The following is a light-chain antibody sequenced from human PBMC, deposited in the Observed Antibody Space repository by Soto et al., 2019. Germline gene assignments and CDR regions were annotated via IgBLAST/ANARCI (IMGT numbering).Light chain of an antibody. Sequence: QSVLTQPASVSGSPGQSITISCTGSISDIGTYNRVSGFQQHPGKAPKLIMYEGSKRPSGVSNRFSGSKSGNTASLTISGLQAEDEADYYCCSYESTNTLVLGGGTKLTVL. J-gene: IGLJ2*01. CDR1: ISDIGTYNR. CDR3: CSYESTNTLV. V-gene: IGLV2-23*01. CDR2: EGS.